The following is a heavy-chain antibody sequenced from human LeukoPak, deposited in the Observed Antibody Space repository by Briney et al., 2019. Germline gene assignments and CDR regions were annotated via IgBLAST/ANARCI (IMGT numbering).Heavy chain of an antibody. J-gene: IGHJ4*02. D-gene: IGHD6-19*01. CDR3: ARALTRYSTAWYGY. CDR1: GFTFKDYY. V-gene: IGHV1-2*02. Sequence: ASVKVSFKTSGFTFKDYYIHWVRQAPGQGLEWMGWLNPYSGGTNYAQKFQGRVTLTRDTSITTAYMDLSSLTSDDTALYYCARALTRYSTAWYGYWGQGTLVTVSS. CDR2: LNPYSGGT.